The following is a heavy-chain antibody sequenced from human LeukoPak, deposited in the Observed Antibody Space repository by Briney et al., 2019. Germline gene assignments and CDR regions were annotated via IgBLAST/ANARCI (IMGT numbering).Heavy chain of an antibody. J-gene: IGHJ4*02. Sequence: GGSLRLSCAASGFTFSSYAMHWVRQAPGKGLEWVAVISYDGSNKYYADSVKGRFTISRDDSRNTLYLQMDSLRAEDTAVYYCAKGGSTYSYSFDYWGQGTLVTVSS. CDR2: ISYDGSNK. CDR1: GFTFSSYA. D-gene: IGHD2-15*01. CDR3: AKGGSTYSYSFDY. V-gene: IGHV3-30-3*01.